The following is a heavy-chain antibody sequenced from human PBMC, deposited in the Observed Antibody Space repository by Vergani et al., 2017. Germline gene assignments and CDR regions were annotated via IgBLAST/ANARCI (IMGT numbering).Heavy chain of an antibody. J-gene: IGHJ5*01. CDR2: IRGGGNNA. V-gene: IGHV3-23*01. CDR3: VKVSSSWIPYYFDS. D-gene: IGHD6-13*01. CDR1: GFTFSSYA. Sequence: EVQLSESGGGLVQPGGSLRLSCAASGFTFSSYAMSWVRQAPGKGREWVSGIRGGGNNADYADSVKGRFTISRDNSKNTLYLQMNSLRVEDTAVYYCVKVSSSWIPYYFDSWGQGTLVTVSS.